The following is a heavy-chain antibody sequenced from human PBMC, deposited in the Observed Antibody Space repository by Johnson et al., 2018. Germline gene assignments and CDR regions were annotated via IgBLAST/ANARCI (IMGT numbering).Heavy chain of an antibody. D-gene: IGHD3-10*01. J-gene: IGHJ6*03. CDR2: INPSGNEE. CDR3: AREVFRVPYKTSYYMDV. CDR1: GFEFRGYR. V-gene: IGHV3-7*01. Sequence: VQLVQSGGRLVQPGKSLRLSCAVSGFEFRGYRMSWVRQAPGKGLEWVADINPSGNEEEYVDSVKGRFTISIDNRRNYLFLQMDTLRAEDTAVYLCAREVFRVPYKTSYYMDVGGKGTTVTVSS.